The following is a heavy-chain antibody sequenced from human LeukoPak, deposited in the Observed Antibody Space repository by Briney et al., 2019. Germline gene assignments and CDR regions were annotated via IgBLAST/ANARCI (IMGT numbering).Heavy chain of an antibody. CDR1: GGSISSGDYY. CDR3: ARDSYTVTTAGFDY. V-gene: IGHV4-30-4*01. J-gene: IGHJ4*02. D-gene: IGHD4-17*01. Sequence: SGTLSLTCTVSGGSISSGDYYWSWIRQPPGKGLEWIGYIYYSGSTYYNPSLKSRVTISVDTSKNQFSLKLSSVTAADTAVYYCARDSYTVTTAGFDYWGQGTLVTVSS. CDR2: IYYSGST.